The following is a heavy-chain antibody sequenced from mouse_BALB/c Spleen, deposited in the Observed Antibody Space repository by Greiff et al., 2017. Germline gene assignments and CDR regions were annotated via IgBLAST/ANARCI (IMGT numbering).Heavy chain of an antibody. V-gene: IGHV1-54*01. Sequence: VQLQQSGAELVRPGTSVKVSCKASGYAFTNYLIEWVKQRPGQGLEWIGVINPGSGGTNYNEKFKGKATLTADKSSSTAYMQLSSLTSDDSAVYYCARWGYGSGRFAYWGQGTLVTVSA. J-gene: IGHJ3*01. D-gene: IGHD1-2*01. CDR2: INPGSGGT. CDR3: ARWGYGSGRFAY. CDR1: GYAFTNYL.